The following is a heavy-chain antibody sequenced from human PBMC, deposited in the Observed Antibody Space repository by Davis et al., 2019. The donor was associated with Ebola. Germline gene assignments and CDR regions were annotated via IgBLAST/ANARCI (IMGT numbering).Heavy chain of an antibody. CDR1: GGSISSYY. CDR3: ARVGGGKNDAFDI. CDR2: IYYSGST. V-gene: IGHV4-59*08. J-gene: IGHJ3*02. Sequence: LRLSCTVSGGSISSYYWSWIRQPPGKGLEWIGYIYYSGSTNYNPSLKSRVTISVDTSKNQFSLKLSSVTAADTAVYYCARVGGGKNDAFDIWGQGTMVTVSS. D-gene: IGHD4-23*01.